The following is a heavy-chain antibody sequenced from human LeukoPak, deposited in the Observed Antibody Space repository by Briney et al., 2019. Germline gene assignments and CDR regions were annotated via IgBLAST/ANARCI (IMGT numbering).Heavy chain of an antibody. CDR3: ASNPREGSSWFDY. V-gene: IGHV4-4*02. Sequence: SETLSLTCAVSGGSISSSNWWSWVRQPPGKGLEWIGEIYHSGSTNYNPSLKSRVTISVDKSKNQFSLKLSSVTAADTAVYYCASNPREGSSWFDYWGQGTLVTVSS. CDR1: GGSISSSNW. D-gene: IGHD6-13*01. J-gene: IGHJ4*02. CDR2: IYHSGST.